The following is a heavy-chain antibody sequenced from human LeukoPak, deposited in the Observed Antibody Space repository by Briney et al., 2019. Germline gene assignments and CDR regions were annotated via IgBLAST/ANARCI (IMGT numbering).Heavy chain of an antibody. J-gene: IGHJ5*02. V-gene: IGHV1-2*02. CDR1: GYTFTGYY. CDR2: INPNSGGT. Sequence: ASVKVSCKASGYTFTGYYMHWLRQAPGQGLEWMGWINPNSGGTNYAQKFQGRVTMTRDTSISTAYMELSRLRSDDTAVYYCASSKINYYDSSGYPNWFDPWGQGTLVTVSS. CDR3: ASSKINYYDSSGYPNWFDP. D-gene: IGHD3-22*01.